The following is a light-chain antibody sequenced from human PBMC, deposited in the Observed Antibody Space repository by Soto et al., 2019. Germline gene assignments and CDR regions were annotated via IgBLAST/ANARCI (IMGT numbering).Light chain of an antibody. V-gene: IGKV3-11*01. CDR1: QSVSSY. J-gene: IGKJ5*01. CDR3: QQLSIWPHG. Sequence: IMLSHSPATLSLTKGERATLSCRASQSVSSYLAWYQQKPGQAPRLLIYDASNRATGIPARFSGSGSGTDFTLTIISLEPEDFAVYYCQQLSIWPHGFGHGTRLEIK. CDR2: DAS.